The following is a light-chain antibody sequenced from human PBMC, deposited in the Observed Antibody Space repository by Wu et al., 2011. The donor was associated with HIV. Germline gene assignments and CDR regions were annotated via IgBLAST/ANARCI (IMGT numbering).Light chain of an antibody. CDR1: QSVSSNY. V-gene: IGKV3D-20*02. CDR2: GAS. J-gene: IGKJ5*01. Sequence: RASQSVSSNYLAWYQQKPGQAPRLLIYGASTRATGIPARFSGSGSGTDFTLSISSLESEDFAVYYCQHRSSWPLTFGQGTRLEIK. CDR3: QHRSSWPLT.